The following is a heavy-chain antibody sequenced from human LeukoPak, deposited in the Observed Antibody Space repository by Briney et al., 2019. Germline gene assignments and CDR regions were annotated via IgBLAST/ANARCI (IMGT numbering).Heavy chain of an antibody. J-gene: IGHJ4*02. CDR3: AKVLNDILTGYYPPGIDYFDY. CDR2: ISGSGGST. Sequence: GGSLRLSCAASGFTFSSYAMSWVRQAPGKGLEWVSAISGSGGSTYYADSVKGRFTISRDNSKNTLYLQMNSLRAEDTAVYYCAKVLNDILTGYYPPGIDYFDYWGRGTLVTVSS. V-gene: IGHV3-23*01. CDR1: GFTFSSYA. D-gene: IGHD3-9*01.